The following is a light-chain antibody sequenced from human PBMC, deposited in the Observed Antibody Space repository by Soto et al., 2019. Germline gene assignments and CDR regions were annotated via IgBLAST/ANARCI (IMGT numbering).Light chain of an antibody. J-gene: IGKJ1*01. CDR2: KAA. CDR1: QCISSW. Sequence: DIQVTQSPSTVSASIGGRVIITCRASQCISSWLAWYQQKPGKAPKLLIYKAASLQSGVPARFSGRGSGTQFTLTTSSLQPDDFASCYCQQYSSSSTFGQGTKVEMK. CDR3: QQYSSSST. V-gene: IGKV1-5*03.